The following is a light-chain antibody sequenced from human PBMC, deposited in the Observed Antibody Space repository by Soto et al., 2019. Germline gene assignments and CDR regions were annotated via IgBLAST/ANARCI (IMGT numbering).Light chain of an antibody. J-gene: IGKJ1*01. CDR1: QSISSW. CDR3: QQYSDNWT. V-gene: IGKV1-5*03. Sequence: DIQMPHSPSTLSASVGDRVTLTCRASQSISSWLAWYQQKPGTAPNLLIYKASTLQGGVPSRFSGSGSGTEFTLTISSLQPDDSAIYYCQQYSDNWTFGQGTKVDIK. CDR2: KAS.